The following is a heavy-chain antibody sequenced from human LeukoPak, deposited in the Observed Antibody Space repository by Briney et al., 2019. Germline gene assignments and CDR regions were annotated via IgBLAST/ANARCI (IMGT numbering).Heavy chain of an antibody. J-gene: IGHJ4*02. CDR2: IYYSGST. CDR3: ARGQQQLHYFDY. D-gene: IGHD6-13*01. Sequence: SETLSLTCTVSGGSISSYYWSWIRQPPGKGLEWIGYIYYSGSTNYNPSLKSRVTISVDTSKNQFSLKLSSVTAADTAVYYCARGQQQLHYFDYWGQGTLVTVSS. V-gene: IGHV4-59*01. CDR1: GGSISSYY.